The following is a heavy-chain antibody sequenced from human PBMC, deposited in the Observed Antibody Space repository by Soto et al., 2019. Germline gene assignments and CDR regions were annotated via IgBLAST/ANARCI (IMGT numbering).Heavy chain of an antibody. CDR2: IYSSGST. CDR3: ASGADFWSGPIAAWDY. J-gene: IGHJ4*02. D-gene: IGHD3-3*01. Sequence: QVQLQESGPGLVKPSETLSLTCTVSGGSISSYYWSWIRQPPGKGLEWIGYIYSSGSTSYNPSLKSRVTISLDTSKNQVSLKVSSVTAADTAVYYCASGADFWSGPIAAWDYWGQGTLVTVSS. CDR1: GGSISSYY. V-gene: IGHV4-59*01.